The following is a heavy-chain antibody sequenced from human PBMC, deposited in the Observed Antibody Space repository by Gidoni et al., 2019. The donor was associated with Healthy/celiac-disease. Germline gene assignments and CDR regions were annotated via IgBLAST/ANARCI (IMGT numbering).Heavy chain of an antibody. CDR2: INHSGST. D-gene: IGHD5-12*01. J-gene: IGHJ4*02. Sequence: QVQLQQWGAGLLKPSEPLSLPCAVYGGSFSGYYWSWIRQPPGKGLEWIGEINHSGSTNYNPSLKSRVTISVDTSKNQFSLKLSSVTAADTAVYYCARRRDGYKFYFDYWGQGTLVTVSS. CDR3: ARRRDGYKFYFDY. V-gene: IGHV4-34*01. CDR1: GGSFSGYY.